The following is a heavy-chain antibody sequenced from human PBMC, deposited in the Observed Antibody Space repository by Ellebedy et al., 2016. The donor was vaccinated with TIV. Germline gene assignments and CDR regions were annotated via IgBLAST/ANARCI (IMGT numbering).Heavy chain of an antibody. CDR1: GYTFTNYH. J-gene: IGHJ3*01. V-gene: IGHV1-3*04. CDR3: ARDSSYAFHL. CDR2: INTYNGNT. D-gene: IGHD3-10*01. Sequence: ASVKVSCKASGYTFTNYHMHWVRQAPGQRLEWMGWINTYNGNTRYSQRFQDRVTISRDTSASTAYMEVSRLTSDDTVVYYCARDSSYAFHLWGQGTMVTVSS.